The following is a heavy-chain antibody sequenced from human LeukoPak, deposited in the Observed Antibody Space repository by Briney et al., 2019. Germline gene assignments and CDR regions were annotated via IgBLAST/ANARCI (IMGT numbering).Heavy chain of an antibody. Sequence: GGSLRLSCAASGFTFSDYYMSWIRQAPGKGLEWVSSISSSSSYIYYADSVKGRFTISRDNAKNSLYLQMNSLRAEDTAVYYCAREGGDYDSSGYYHWGQGTLVTVSS. V-gene: IGHV3-11*06. J-gene: IGHJ5*02. CDR1: GFTFSDYY. CDR3: AREGGDYDSSGYYH. D-gene: IGHD3-22*01. CDR2: ISSSSSYI.